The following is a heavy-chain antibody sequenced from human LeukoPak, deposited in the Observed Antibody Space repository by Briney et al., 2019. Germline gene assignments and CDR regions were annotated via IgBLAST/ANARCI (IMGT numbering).Heavy chain of an antibody. V-gene: IGHV4-39*01. CDR1: GGSISSSSYY. D-gene: IGHD3-9*01. Sequence: PSETLSLTCTVSGGSISSSSYYWGWIRQPPGKGLEWIGSIYYSGSTYYNPSLKSRVTISVDTSKNQFSLKLSSVTAADTAVYYCARQRNYDILTGYYYFDYWGQGTLVTVSS. CDR3: ARQRNYDILTGYYYFDY. J-gene: IGHJ4*02. CDR2: IYYSGST.